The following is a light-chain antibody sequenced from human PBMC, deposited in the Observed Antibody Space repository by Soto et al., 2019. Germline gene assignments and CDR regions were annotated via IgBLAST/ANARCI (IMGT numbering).Light chain of an antibody. CDR2: KAS. Sequence: DNQMTQSPSTLSGAGGDRVSITCRASQTISSWLAWYQQKPGKAPKLLIYKASTLKSGVPSRFSGSGSGTEFTLTISSLQPDDFATYYCQHYNSYSEAFGQGTKVDIK. V-gene: IGKV1-5*03. J-gene: IGKJ1*01. CDR3: QHYNSYSEA. CDR1: QTISSW.